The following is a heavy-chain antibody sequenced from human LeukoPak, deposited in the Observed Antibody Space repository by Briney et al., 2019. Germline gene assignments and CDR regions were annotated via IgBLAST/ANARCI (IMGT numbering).Heavy chain of an antibody. D-gene: IGHD1-26*01. CDR3: ARERSSGSYYYYFDY. Sequence: SETLSLTCTVSGGSISSYYWSWIRQPPGKGLEWIGRIYTSGSTNYNPSLKSRVTMSVDTSKNQFSLKLSSVTAADTAVYYCARERSSGSYYYYFDYWGQGTLVTVSS. J-gene: IGHJ4*02. CDR2: IYTSGST. CDR1: GGSISSYY. V-gene: IGHV4-4*07.